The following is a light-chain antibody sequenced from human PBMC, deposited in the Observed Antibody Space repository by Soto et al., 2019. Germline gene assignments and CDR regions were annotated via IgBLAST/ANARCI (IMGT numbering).Light chain of an antibody. CDR3: PQSLLNPYT. Sequence: DIQMTQSPSSLSASVGDRVTITCRASQSISSYLNWYQQKPGKAPKLLIYAASSLQSGVPSRFSGSGSGTDFTFTLRSLQPEEFGTYQLPQSLLNPYTFGQGNKVEIK. CDR2: AAS. J-gene: IGKJ2*01. V-gene: IGKV1-39*01. CDR1: QSISSY.